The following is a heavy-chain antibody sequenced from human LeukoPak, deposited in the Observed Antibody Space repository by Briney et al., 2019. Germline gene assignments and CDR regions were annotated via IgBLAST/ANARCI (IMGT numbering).Heavy chain of an antibody. Sequence: GGSLRLSCAASGFTFSYYSFNWVRQAPGRGLEWIAYISISNNSIYYADSVKRRFTISRDNAKNSLYLQMNSLRVEDTAVYYCARETIYSDKVIDHWGQGTPVTVSS. J-gene: IGHJ4*02. CDR1: GFTFSYYS. D-gene: IGHD4-17*01. CDR2: ISISNNSI. CDR3: ARETIYSDKVIDH. V-gene: IGHV3-48*01.